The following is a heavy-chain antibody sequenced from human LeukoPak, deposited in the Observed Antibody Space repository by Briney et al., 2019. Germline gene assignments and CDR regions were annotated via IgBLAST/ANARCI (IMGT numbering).Heavy chain of an antibody. CDR1: GFTFSGYS. J-gene: IGHJ4*02. CDR3: ARDFGQWLVQGGHDY. V-gene: IGHV3-21*01. D-gene: IGHD6-19*01. CDR2: ITSSSTYI. Sequence: GGSLRLSCAASGFTFSGYSMNWVRQAPGKGLEWVSCITSSSTYISYADSVKGRFTISRDNAKNSLYLQMNSLRAEDTAVYYCARDFGQWLVQGGHDYLGQGTLVTVSS.